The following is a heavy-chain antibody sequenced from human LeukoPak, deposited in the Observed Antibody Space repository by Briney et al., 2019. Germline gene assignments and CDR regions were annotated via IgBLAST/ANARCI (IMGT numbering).Heavy chain of an antibody. J-gene: IGHJ5*02. CDR3: ARVRRIAAAGEGLS. CDR2: IKQDGSEK. Sequence: GGSLRLSCAASGFTFSSYWMSWVRQAPGKGLEWLANIKQDGSEKYYVDSVKGRFTISRDNAKNSLYLQMNSLRAEDTAVYYCARVRRIAAAGEGLSWGQGTLVTVSS. CDR1: GFTFSSYW. D-gene: IGHD6-13*01. V-gene: IGHV3-7*03.